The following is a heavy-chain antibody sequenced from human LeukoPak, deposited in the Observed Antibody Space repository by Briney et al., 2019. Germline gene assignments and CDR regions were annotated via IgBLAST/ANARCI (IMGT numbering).Heavy chain of an antibody. Sequence: ASVTVSCTTSGYSFNIYEINWVRQATGQGLEWMGWVNPNSGDTDYAQKFQGRLTMTRNTSISTAYMELSGLRLEDTAVYYCSRGPRFDPWGQGTQVTVSS. CDR3: SRGPRFDP. J-gene: IGHJ5*02. CDR2: VNPNSGDT. V-gene: IGHV1-8*01. CDR1: GYSFNIYE.